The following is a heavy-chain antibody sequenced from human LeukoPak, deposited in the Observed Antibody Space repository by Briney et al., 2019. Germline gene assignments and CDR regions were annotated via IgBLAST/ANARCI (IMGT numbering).Heavy chain of an antibody. Sequence: GGSLRLSCAASGFTFSLYELNWARQAPGKGLEWVAYISSSSSAIYYEDSVKGRFTISRDNARNSLYLQMNSLRDEDTAVYYCATQAGYYDSGFSDIWDQGTLVTVSS. J-gene: IGHJ4*02. CDR3: ATQAGYYDSGFSDI. CDR1: GFTFSLYE. D-gene: IGHD3-16*01. CDR2: ISSSSSAI. V-gene: IGHV3-48*03.